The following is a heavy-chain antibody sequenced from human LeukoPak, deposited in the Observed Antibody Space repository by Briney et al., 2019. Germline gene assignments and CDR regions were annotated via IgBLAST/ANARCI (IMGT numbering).Heavy chain of an antibody. CDR1: GYSFGSQW. CDR2: IYPGDSDS. J-gene: IGHJ6*02. V-gene: IGHV5-51*01. Sequence: GESLKISCKGSGYSFGSQWIGWVRQRPGKGLEWMGIIYPGDSDSRYSPSFQGQVPISAEKSSSTAYLQWGSLRASDTAIYYCARVIIGGNYGGFYGLDVWGQGTTVIVSS. D-gene: IGHD4-11*01. CDR3: ARVIIGGNYGGFYGLDV.